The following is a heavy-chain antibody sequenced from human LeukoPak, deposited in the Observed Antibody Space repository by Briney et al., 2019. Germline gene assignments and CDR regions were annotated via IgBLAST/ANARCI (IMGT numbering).Heavy chain of an antibody. V-gene: IGHV3-30*18. J-gene: IGHJ4*02. D-gene: IGHD6-13*01. CDR3: AKVVAPGTHYFDY. Sequence: PGGSLRLSCAASGFTFSAYGMHWVRQAPGKGLEWVAVISFDGSNQFYADSVKGRFTISRDNSKNTLFLHMSSLRPEDTAVYYCAKVVAPGTHYFDYWGQGTLVTVSS. CDR2: ISFDGSNQ. CDR1: GFTFSAYG.